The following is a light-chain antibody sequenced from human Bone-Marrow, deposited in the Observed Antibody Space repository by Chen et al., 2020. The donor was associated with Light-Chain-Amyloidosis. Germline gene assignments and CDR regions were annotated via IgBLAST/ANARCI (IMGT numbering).Light chain of an antibody. Sequence: QSALTQPASVSGPPGQSITISCTGTSIDVGGDNHVSWYQQHPDKAPKLMIYEVTNRPSWVPDRFSGSKSDNTASLTIYGLQTEDEADYFCSSYTITNTLVFGSGTRVTVL. V-gene: IGLV2-14*01. CDR2: EVT. J-gene: IGLJ1*01. CDR1: SIDVGGDNH. CDR3: SSYTITNTLV.